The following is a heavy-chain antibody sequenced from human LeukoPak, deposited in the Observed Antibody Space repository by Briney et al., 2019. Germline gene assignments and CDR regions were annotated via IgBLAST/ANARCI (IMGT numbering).Heavy chain of an antibody. CDR2: ITGSGTDT. V-gene: IGHV3-23*01. D-gene: IGHD6-6*01. J-gene: IGHJ4*02. Sequence: PGGSLRLSCAASGFTFYNYAMSWVRQAPGKGLEWVSAITGSGTDTFHADSVKGRFTISRDNSECTLYLQMNSLRAEDTATYYCAKGSSSSRPYYFDYWGQGTLVTVSS. CDR1: GFTFYNYA. CDR3: AKGSSSSRPYYFDY.